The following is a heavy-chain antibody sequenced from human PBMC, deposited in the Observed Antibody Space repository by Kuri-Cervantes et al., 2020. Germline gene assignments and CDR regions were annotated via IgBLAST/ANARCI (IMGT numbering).Heavy chain of an antibody. V-gene: IGHV3-33*01. CDR3: LVRGISRPY. J-gene: IGHJ4*02. CDR2: IWYDGSNK. D-gene: IGHD3-10*01. Sequence: GESLKISCAASGFTFCSYGMHWVRQAPGKGLEWVAVIWYDGSNKYYADSVKGRFTISRDNSKNTLYLQMNSLRAEDTAVYYCLVRGISRPYWGQGTLVTVSS. CDR1: GFTFCSYG.